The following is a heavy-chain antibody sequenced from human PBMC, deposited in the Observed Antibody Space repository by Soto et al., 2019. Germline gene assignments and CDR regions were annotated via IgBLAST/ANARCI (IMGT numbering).Heavy chain of an antibody. V-gene: IGHV3-23*01. J-gene: IGHJ4*02. CDR3: VKGDYYYDVCGPTFEY. Sequence: PGGSLRLSCAAFGFTFSSYAMSWVRQAPGKGLEWVSSISGSGGTSYYADSAKGRFTLSRDNSKNTMYIQMNSLRAEDTAVYCCVKGDYYYDVCGPTFEYWGQGTLVTVSS. D-gene: IGHD3-22*01. CDR2: ISGSGGTS. CDR1: GFTFSSYA.